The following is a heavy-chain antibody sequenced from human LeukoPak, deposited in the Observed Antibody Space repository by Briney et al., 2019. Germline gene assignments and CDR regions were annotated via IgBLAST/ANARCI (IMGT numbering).Heavy chain of an antibody. D-gene: IGHD6-13*01. CDR1: GGSISSYY. Sequence: SETLSLTRTVSGGSISSYYWSWIRQPPGKGLEWTGYIYYSGSTNYNPSLKSRVTISVDTSKNQFSLKLSSVTAADTAVYYCARVDEAAAGAFDYWGQGTLVTVSS. J-gene: IGHJ4*02. V-gene: IGHV4-59*01. CDR2: IYYSGST. CDR3: ARVDEAAAGAFDY.